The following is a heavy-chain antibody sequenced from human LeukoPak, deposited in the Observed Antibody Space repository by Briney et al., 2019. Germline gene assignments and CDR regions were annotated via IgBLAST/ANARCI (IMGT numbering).Heavy chain of an antibody. J-gene: IGHJ4*02. CDR1: GASISSDC. Sequence: SETLSLTCTVSGASISSDCWIWIRQTPGKGPEWIGYHCGNTDYNPSLQSRVSISVDTSKNQFSLKLNSISTADTAVYYCARGQGWLPDHWGQGSLVTVSS. CDR2: YHCGNT. V-gene: IGHV4-59*01. D-gene: IGHD6-19*01. CDR3: ARGQGWLPDH.